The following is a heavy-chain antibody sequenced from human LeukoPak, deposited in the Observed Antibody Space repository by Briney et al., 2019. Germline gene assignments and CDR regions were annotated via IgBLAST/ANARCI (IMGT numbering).Heavy chain of an antibody. CDR3: TRGSALLLWFGEGFQH. D-gene: IGHD3-10*01. CDR2: IRSKTYGGTT. CDR1: GFNLDGYA. Sequence: GRSLRLSCTISGFNLDGYALSWFRQAPGKGLEWVGFIRSKTYGGTTEYAASVKGRFSISRDDSKPVAYLQMNSLKTEDTAVYYCTRGSALLLWFGEGFQHWGQGTLVTVSS. V-gene: IGHV3-49*03. J-gene: IGHJ1*01.